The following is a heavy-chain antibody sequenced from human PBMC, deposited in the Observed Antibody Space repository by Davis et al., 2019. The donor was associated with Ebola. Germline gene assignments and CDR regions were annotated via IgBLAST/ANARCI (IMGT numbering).Heavy chain of an antibody. CDR3: TSFTGGDDY. CDR2: FRSKANSYAT. D-gene: IGHD3-16*01. V-gene: IGHV3-73*01. J-gene: IGHJ4*02. Sequence: GGSLRLSCAASGFTFSGSAMHWVRQASGKGLEWVGRFRSKANSYATAYAASVKGRFTISRDDSKNTAYLQMNSLKTEDTAVYYCTSFTGGDDYWGQGTLVTVSS. CDR1: GFTFSGSA.